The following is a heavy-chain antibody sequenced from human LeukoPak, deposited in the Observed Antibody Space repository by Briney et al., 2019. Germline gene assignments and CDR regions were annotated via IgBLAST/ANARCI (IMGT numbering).Heavy chain of an antibody. CDR3: AKRVPYSSSSVYFDS. V-gene: IGHV3-23*01. CDR1: GFTLNSYA. CDR2: ISDGGSDT. D-gene: IGHD6-6*01. J-gene: IGHJ4*02. Sequence: GGSLRLSCAASGFTLNSYAMSWVRQAPGKGLEWVSAISDGGSDTYYADSVKGRFTISKDNSKNMLFLQMNSLMDDDTAVYYCAKRVPYSSSSVYFDSWGQGTLSPSPQ.